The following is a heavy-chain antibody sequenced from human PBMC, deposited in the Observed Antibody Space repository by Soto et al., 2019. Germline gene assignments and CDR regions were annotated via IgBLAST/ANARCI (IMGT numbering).Heavy chain of an antibody. CDR1: RFTFTSYW. Sequence: GGSLRLSCAASRFTFTSYWMSWVRQAPGKGLEWVANIKQDGMVIFFLDSVKGLFTISRDNAKISFFLKIKNLRADATAFFFFVGEGGLGVVAALPKPFPGMDAWGKGTTVTVSS. J-gene: IGHJ6*04. V-gene: IGHV3-7*01. CDR3: VGEGGLGVVAALPKPFPGMDA. D-gene: IGHD2-15*01. CDR2: IKQDGMVI.